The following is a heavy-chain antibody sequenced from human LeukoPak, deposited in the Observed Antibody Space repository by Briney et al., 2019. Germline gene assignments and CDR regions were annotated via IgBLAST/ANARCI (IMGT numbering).Heavy chain of an antibody. V-gene: IGHV3-7*01. CDR1: GFSFSTHW. Sequence: QTGGYLRLYCAASGFSFSTHWMSWFRQAPGKGLEWVALIKQDGSVIHYVDSAKGRFTISRDNAKNSLSLQMNSLRADDTAVYYCGGDEGWTFDIWGQGTKVTVSS. J-gene: IGHJ3*02. D-gene: IGHD5-24*01. CDR3: GGDEGWTFDI. CDR2: IKQDGSVI.